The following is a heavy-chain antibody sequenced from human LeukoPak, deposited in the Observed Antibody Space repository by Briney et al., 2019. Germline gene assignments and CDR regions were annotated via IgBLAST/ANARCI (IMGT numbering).Heavy chain of an antibody. D-gene: IGHD5-12*01. V-gene: IGHV3-66*04. J-gene: IGHJ4*02. CDR2: IYSGGNT. CDR1: GFTVSSNY. CDR3: VGQLGNSGHTG. Sequence: PGGSLRLSCAASGFTVSSNYMSWVRQAPGKGLEWVSVIYSGGNTYYADSVEGRFTMSRDNSKNTLYLQMNSLRAEDTAVYYCVGQLGNSGHTGWGQGTLVSVSS.